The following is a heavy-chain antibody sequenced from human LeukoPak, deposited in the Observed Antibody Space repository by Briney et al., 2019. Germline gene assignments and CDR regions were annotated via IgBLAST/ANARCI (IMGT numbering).Heavy chain of an antibody. V-gene: IGHV1-69*13. D-gene: IGHD4-11*01. CDR2: IIPIFGTA. CDR1: GGTFSSYA. J-gene: IGHJ4*02. Sequence: ASVKVSCKASGGTFSSYAISWVRQAPGQGLEWMGGIIPIFGTANYAQKFQGRVTITADESTSTAYMELSSLRSEDTAVYYCARVPHYKSRTYFGYWGQGTLVTVSS. CDR3: ARVPHYKSRTYFGY.